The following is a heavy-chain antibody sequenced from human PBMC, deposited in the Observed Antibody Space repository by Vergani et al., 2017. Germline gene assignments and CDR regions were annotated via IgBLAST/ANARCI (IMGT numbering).Heavy chain of an antibody. V-gene: IGHV1-69*01. Sequence: QVQLVQSGAEVKKPGSSVKVSCKASGGTFSSYAISWVRQAPGQGLEWMGGIIPIFGTANYAQKFQGRVTITADESTSTAYMELNSLRAEDTAVYYCASLKDTAMVNGKRDWFDPWGQGTLVTVSS. CDR3: ASLKDTAMVNGKRDWFDP. D-gene: IGHD5-18*01. CDR1: GGTFSSYA. J-gene: IGHJ5*02. CDR2: IIPIFGTA.